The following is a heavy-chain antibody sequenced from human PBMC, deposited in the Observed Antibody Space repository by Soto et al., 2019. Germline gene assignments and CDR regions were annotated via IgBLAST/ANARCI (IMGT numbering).Heavy chain of an antibody. D-gene: IGHD3-10*01. V-gene: IGHV4-39*01. CDR2: IYYSGST. J-gene: IGHJ5*02. CDR3: ARSGAMVRGVIIMPTNWFDP. CDR1: GGSISSSSYY. Sequence: LSLTCTVSGGSISSSSYYWGWIRQPPGKGLEWIGSIYYSGSTYYNPSLKSRVTISVDTSKNQFSLKLSSVTAADTAVYYCARSGAMVRGVIIMPTNWFDPWGQGTLVTVSS.